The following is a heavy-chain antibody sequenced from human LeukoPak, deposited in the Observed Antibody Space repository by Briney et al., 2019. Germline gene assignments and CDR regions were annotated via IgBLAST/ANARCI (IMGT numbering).Heavy chain of an antibody. CDR1: GGSISSSSYY. CDR3: ASYSYYYDSSGYFDY. V-gene: IGHV4-39*07. CDR2: IYYSGST. J-gene: IGHJ4*02. Sequence: TSETLSLTCTVSGGSISSSSYYWGWIRQPPGKGLEWIGSIYYSGSTYYNPSLKSRVTISVDTSKNQFSLKLSSVTAADTAVYYCASYSYYYDSSGYFDYWGQGTLVTVSS. D-gene: IGHD3-22*01.